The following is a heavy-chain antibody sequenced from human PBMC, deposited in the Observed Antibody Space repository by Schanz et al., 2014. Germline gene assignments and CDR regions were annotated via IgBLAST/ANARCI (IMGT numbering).Heavy chain of an antibody. CDR3: AKSLESCPGGRCSRGYFDY. Sequence: EVQLVESGGGLVQPGGSLRLSCTASGFTFSDYWMSWVRQAPGKGLEWVSLISDSGDTAYYADSVKGRFTISRDNFKGALYLQMSSLRAEDTAVYYCAKSLESCPGGRCSRGYFDYWGQGTLXTVSS. CDR1: GFTFSDYW. V-gene: IGHV3-23*04. CDR2: ISDSGDTA. D-gene: IGHD2-8*02. J-gene: IGHJ4*02.